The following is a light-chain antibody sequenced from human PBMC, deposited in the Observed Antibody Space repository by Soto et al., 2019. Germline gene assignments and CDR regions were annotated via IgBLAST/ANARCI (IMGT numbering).Light chain of an antibody. CDR1: SSDVGIYNL. CDR2: EGT. CDR3: CSYAGSTTYV. V-gene: IGLV2-23*01. Sequence: QSVLTQPASVSGSPGQSITISCTGTSSDVGIYNLVSWYQHHPGKAPKFLIYEGTKRPSGVSNRFSGYKSGNTASLTISGLQAEDEADYYCCSYAGSTTYVFGTGIKVTV. J-gene: IGLJ1*01.